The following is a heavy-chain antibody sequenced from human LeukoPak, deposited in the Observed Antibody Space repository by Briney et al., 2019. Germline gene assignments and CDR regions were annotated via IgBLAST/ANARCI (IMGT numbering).Heavy chain of an antibody. Sequence: PSETLSLTCTVSGGSISSINYYWGWIRQPPGKGLEWIGSIYYSGSTNDNPSLKSRVTISVDTSKNQFSLKLSSVTAADTAVYYCARGGIAARPEKSDFDYWGQGTLVTVSS. V-gene: IGHV4-39*07. J-gene: IGHJ4*02. D-gene: IGHD6-6*01. CDR2: IYYSGST. CDR1: GGSISSINYY. CDR3: ARGGIAARPEKSDFDY.